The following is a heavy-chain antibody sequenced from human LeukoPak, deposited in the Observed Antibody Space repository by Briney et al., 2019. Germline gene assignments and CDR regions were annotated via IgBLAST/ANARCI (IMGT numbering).Heavy chain of an antibody. V-gene: IGHV3-11*01. D-gene: IGHD6-13*01. CDR2: ISSSGSTI. Sequence: AGGSLRLSCAASGFTFSSYAMSWIRQAPGKGLEWVSYISSSGSTIYYADSVKGRFTISRDNAKNSLYLQMNSLRAEDTAVYYCARVGQQLVPQFDYWGQGTLVTVSS. CDR1: GFTFSSYA. J-gene: IGHJ4*02. CDR3: ARVGQQLVPQFDY.